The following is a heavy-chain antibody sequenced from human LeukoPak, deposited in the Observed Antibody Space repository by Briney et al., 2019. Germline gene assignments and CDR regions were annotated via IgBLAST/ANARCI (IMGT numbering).Heavy chain of an antibody. CDR3: ARGNHYYYGMDV. Sequence: SETLSLTCAVYGGSFSGYYWSWIRQPPGKGLEWIGEINHSGSTNYNPSLKSRVTISVDTSKNQFSLKLSSVTAADTAVYYCARGNHYYYGMDVWGQGTTVTVSS. J-gene: IGHJ6*02. CDR1: GGSFSGYY. CDR2: INHSGST. V-gene: IGHV4-34*01.